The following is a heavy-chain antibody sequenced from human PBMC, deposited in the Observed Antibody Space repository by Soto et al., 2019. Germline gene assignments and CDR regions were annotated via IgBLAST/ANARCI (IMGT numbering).Heavy chain of an antibody. CDR2: ISGSGGVT. D-gene: IGHD2-2*01. V-gene: IGHV3-23*01. J-gene: IGHJ4*02. CDR3: AKAGHYCSSTSCPNDY. Sequence: EEQLLDSGGGLVQPGGSLGLSCAASGFTFSTYAMSWVRQAPGKGLEWVSSISGSGGVTYYADSVKGRFTISRDNPKNTLYLQMNSLRAEDTAVYYCAKAGHYCSSTSCPNDYWGQGTLVTVSS. CDR1: GFTFSTYA.